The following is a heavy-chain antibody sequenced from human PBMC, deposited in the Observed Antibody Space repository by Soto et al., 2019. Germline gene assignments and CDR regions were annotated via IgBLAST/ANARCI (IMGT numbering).Heavy chain of an antibody. J-gene: IGHJ4*02. D-gene: IGHD6-19*01. Sequence: EVQLVESGGGLVKPGGSVRLSCEASGFTFTSDSMTWVRQAPGKGLEWVSSISSHGRDIFYADSGKGRFTISRDNAKDSLHLQMNSLTGEDSAVYYCARGAALAGKLDLWGQGTLVTVSS. V-gene: IGHV3-21*06. CDR1: GFTFTSDS. CDR2: ISSHGRDI. CDR3: ARGAALAGKLDL.